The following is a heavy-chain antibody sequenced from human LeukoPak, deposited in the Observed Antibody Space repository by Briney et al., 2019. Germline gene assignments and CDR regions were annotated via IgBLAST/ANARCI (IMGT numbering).Heavy chain of an antibody. V-gene: IGHV4-31*03. CDR3: ARETAADGYNYFDY. Sequence: PSQTLSLTCTVSGGSISSGGYYWSWIRQHPGKGLEWIGYIYYSGSTYHNPSLKSRVTIPVDTSKNQFSLKLSSVTAADTAVYYCARETAADGYNYFDYWGQGTLVTVSS. CDR1: GGSISSGGYY. D-gene: IGHD5-24*01. J-gene: IGHJ4*02. CDR2: IYYSGST.